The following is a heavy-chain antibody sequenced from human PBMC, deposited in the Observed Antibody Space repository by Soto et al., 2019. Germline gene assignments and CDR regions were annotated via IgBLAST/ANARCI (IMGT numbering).Heavy chain of an antibody. CDR2: ISAYNGNT. CDR1: CYTFTSYG. D-gene: IGHD2-21*01. Sequence: SVEVSFKASCYTFTSYGISWVRQAPGQGLEWMGWISAYNGNTNYAQKLQGRVTMTTDTSTSTAYMELRSLRSDDTAVYYCARDQHIVVNRDAVDIWGQGTMVTV. CDR3: ARDQHIVVNRDAVDI. J-gene: IGHJ3*02. V-gene: IGHV1-18*04.